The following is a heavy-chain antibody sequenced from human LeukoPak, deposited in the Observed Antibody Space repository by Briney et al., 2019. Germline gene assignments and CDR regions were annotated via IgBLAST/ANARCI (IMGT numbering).Heavy chain of an antibody. D-gene: IGHD4-11*01. V-gene: IGHV3-30*18. CDR3: AKDLSTVDAFDI. CDR2: ISYDGSNK. Sequence: PGGSLRLSWAASGFTFSSYGMLWVRQAPGKGLEWVAVISYDGSNKYYADSVRGRFTISRANSKNTLYLQMNSLRAEDTAVYYCAKDLSTVDAFDIWGQGTMVTVSS. CDR1: GFTFSSYG. J-gene: IGHJ3*02.